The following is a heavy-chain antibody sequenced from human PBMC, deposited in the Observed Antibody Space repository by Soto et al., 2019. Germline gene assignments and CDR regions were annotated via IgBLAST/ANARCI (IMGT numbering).Heavy chain of an antibody. CDR2: MNPNSGNT. CDR1: GYTFTSYG. V-gene: IGHV1-8*02. Sequence: ASVKVSCKASGYTFTSYGISWVRQAPGQGLEWMGWMNPNSGNTGYAQKFQGRVTMTRNTSISTAYMELSSLRSEDTAVYYCAVVVVPAAIRGYYYGMDVWGQGTTVTVSS. J-gene: IGHJ6*02. D-gene: IGHD2-2*02. CDR3: AVVVVPAAIRGYYYGMDV.